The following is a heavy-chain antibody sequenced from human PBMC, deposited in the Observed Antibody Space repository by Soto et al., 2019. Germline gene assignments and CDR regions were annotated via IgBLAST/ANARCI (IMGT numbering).Heavy chain of an antibody. CDR2: IDPSDSYT. D-gene: IGHD3-22*01. J-gene: IGHJ4*02. CDR3: ARQIYDSDTGPNFQYYFDS. CDR1: GYRFTSYW. Sequence: GESLKISCEGSGYRFTSYWISWVRQMPGKGLEWMGNIDPSDSYTNYSPSFQGHVTISADKSISTAYLQWNSLKASDTAMYYCARQIYDSDTGPNFQYYFDSWGQGTPVTVSS. V-gene: IGHV5-10-1*01.